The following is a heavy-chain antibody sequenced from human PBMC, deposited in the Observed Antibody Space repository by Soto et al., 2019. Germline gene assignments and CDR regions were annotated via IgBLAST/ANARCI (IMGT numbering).Heavy chain of an antibody. J-gene: IGHJ5*02. CDR2: ISGSGGST. D-gene: IGHD2-2*01. CDR3: AKDPKSSIVVVPGLKNWFDP. Sequence: AESLRLSCAASGFTFSSYAMSWVRQAPWKGLEWVSAISGSGGSTYYADSVKGRFTISRDNSKNTLYLQMNSLRAEDTAVYYCAKDPKSSIVVVPGLKNWFDPWGQGTLVTVSS. CDR1: GFTFSSYA. V-gene: IGHV3-23*01.